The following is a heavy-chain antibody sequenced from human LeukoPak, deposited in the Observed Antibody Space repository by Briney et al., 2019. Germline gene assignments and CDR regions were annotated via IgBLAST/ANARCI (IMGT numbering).Heavy chain of an antibody. J-gene: IGHJ4*02. CDR3: ARGGVYNNDY. CDR2: IKSRDTYM. V-gene: IGHV3-21*01. Sequence: GGSLRLSCAASGFTFSGYSMIWVRQAPGKGLEWVSSIKSRDTYMYYADSVKGRFTISRDNAKNSLYLQMNSLRAEDTAVYYCARGGVYNNDYWGQGTLATVSS. CDR1: GFTFSGYS. D-gene: IGHD1-14*01.